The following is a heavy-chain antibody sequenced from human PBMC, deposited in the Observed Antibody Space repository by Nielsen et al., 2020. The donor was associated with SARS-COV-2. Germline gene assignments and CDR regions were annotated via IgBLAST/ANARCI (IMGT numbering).Heavy chain of an antibody. V-gene: IGHV3-9*01. CDR1: GFTFDDYA. CDR2: ISWNSGSI. J-gene: IGHJ3*01. CDR3: AKDQSALAAFDF. Sequence: SLKISCAASGFTFDDYAMHWVRQAPGKGLEWVSGISWNSGSIGYADSVKGRFTISRDNAKNSLYLQINSLRAEDTAVYYCAKDQSALAAFDFWGQGTMVIVSS.